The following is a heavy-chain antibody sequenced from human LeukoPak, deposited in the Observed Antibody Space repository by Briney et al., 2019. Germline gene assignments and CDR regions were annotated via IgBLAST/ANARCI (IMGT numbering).Heavy chain of an antibody. CDR1: GYTFTSYD. V-gene: IGHV1-8*01. D-gene: IGHD6-19*01. CDR2: MNPNSGNT. CDR3: ARRPPNSSGWFPRYSYYGMDV. Sequence: ASVKVSCKASGYTFTSYDINWVRQATGQGLEWMGWMNPNSGNTVYAQKFQGRVTMTRNTSISTAYMELSSLRSEDTAVYYCARRPPNSSGWFPRYSYYGMDVWGQGTTVTVSS. J-gene: IGHJ6*02.